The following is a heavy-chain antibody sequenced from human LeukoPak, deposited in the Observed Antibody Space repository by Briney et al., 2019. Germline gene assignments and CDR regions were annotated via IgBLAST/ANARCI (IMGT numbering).Heavy chain of an antibody. Sequence: SETLSLTCTVSGNSISSYSWSWIRQPPGKGLEWIGYVYYSGSTNYNPSLKSRVTISADTSKNQFSLKVRSVTAADTAVYYCARDPPQPGITAAGYFDLWGRGTLVTVSS. CDR1: GNSISSYS. V-gene: IGHV4-59*01. J-gene: IGHJ2*01. CDR2: VYYSGST. CDR3: ARDPPQPGITAAGYFDL. D-gene: IGHD6-13*01.